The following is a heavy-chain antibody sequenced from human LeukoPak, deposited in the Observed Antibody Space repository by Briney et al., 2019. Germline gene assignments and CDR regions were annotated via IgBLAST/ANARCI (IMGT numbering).Heavy chain of an antibody. CDR1: GFNFNNYN. CDR2: ITLSSSTT. J-gene: IGHJ5*02. V-gene: IGHV3-48*01. CDR3: ASGGLLALDP. Sequence: GGSLRLSCAASGFNFNNYNMNWVRQAPGKGLEWVSYITLSSSTTYYADSVKGRFTISRDNAKKSLYLQMNSLRAEDTAVYYCASGGLLALDPWGQGTLVTVSS.